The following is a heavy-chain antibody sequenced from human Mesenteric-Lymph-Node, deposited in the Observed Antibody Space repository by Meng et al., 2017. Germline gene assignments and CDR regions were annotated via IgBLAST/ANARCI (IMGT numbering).Heavy chain of an antibody. D-gene: IGHD6-19*01. CDR3: AKVEGSGWYWEYDAFDI. CDR2: IKSITDGGTS. Sequence: GESLKISCTASGFTFKNAWMTWVRQAPGKGLEWVGRIKSITDGGTSDYEAPVKGRFSISRDDSKNTLYLQMNSLNTEDTAVYYCAKVEGSGWYWEYDAFDIWGQGTMVTVSS. J-gene: IGHJ3*02. CDR1: GFTFKNAW. V-gene: IGHV3-15*01.